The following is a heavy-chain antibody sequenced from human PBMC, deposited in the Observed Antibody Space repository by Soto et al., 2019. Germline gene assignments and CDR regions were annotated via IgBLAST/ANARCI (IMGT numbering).Heavy chain of an antibody. V-gene: IGHV4-59*01. J-gene: IGHJ4*02. CDR1: GGSISSYY. CDR3: ARGYYDSSGYQPPGY. Sequence: SETLSLTCTVSGGSISSYYWSWIRQPPGKGLEWIGYIYYSGSTNYNPSLKSRVTISVDTSKNQFSLKLSSVTAADTAVYYCARGYYDSSGYQPPGYWGQGTLVTVSS. CDR2: IYYSGST. D-gene: IGHD3-22*01.